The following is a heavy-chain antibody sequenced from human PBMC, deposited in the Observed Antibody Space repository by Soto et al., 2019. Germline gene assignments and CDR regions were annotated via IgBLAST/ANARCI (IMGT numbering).Heavy chain of an antibody. J-gene: IGHJ4*02. CDR3: ARHDYGDYGGFGTLDY. D-gene: IGHD4-17*01. CDR2: IIPILGIA. CDR1: GGTFSSYT. Sequence: QVQLVQSGAEVKKPGSSVKVSCKASGGTFSSYTISWVRQAPGQGLEWMGRIIPILGIANYAQKFQGRVTITADKSTSTAYTELSSLRSEDTAVYYCARHDYGDYGGFGTLDYWGQGTLVTVSS. V-gene: IGHV1-69*02.